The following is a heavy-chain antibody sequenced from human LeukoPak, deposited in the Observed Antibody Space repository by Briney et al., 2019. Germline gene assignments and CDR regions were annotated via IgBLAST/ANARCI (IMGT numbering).Heavy chain of an antibody. CDR1: GGSFSGYY. V-gene: IGHV4-34*01. Sequence: SETLSLTCAFYGGSFSGYYWSWIRQPPGKGLEWIGEINHSGGANYNPSLKSRATIALDPSKSQFSLKLRSVTAADTAVYYCARGRGYQMLLRRSGYYMDVWGTGTAVTVSS. D-gene: IGHD2-2*01. CDR3: ARGRGYQMLLRRSGYYMDV. J-gene: IGHJ6*03. CDR2: INHSGGA.